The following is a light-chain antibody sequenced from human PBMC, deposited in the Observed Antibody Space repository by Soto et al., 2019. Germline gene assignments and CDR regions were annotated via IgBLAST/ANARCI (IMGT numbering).Light chain of an antibody. V-gene: IGLV1-44*01. CDR2: SNN. CDR1: SSNIGSNT. Sequence: QSVLTQPPSASGTPGQRVTISCSGSSSNIGSNTVNSYQHLQRAAPKLLIKSNNQRPSGVPDRFSGSQSGTTASLAIIGLQYDDEADYYCAVWDDSLNGYVFGTGTKLTVL. CDR3: AVWDDSLNGYV. J-gene: IGLJ1*01.